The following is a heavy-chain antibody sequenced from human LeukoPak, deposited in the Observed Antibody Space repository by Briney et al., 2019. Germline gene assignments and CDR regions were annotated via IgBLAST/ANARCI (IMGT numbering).Heavy chain of an antibody. D-gene: IGHD3-22*01. V-gene: IGHV3-23*01. Sequence: GGSLRLSCAASGFTFSSYAMSWVRQAPGKGLEWVSAISGSGGSTYYADSVKGRFTISRDNSKNTLYLQMSSLRAEDTAVYYCAKDPGYYYDSFYYFDYWGQGTLVTVSS. CDR3: AKDPGYYYDSFYYFDY. CDR2: ISGSGGST. J-gene: IGHJ4*02. CDR1: GFTFSSYA.